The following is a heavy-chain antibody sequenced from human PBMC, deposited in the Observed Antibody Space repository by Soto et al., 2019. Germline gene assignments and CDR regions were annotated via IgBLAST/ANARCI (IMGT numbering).Heavy chain of an antibody. V-gene: IGHV1-69*12. CDR1: GGSLSKYG. J-gene: IGHJ6*01. Sequence: QVQLVQSWAEVRKPGSSVKDSCKASGGSLSKYGICWVRQAPGHGLEWMGGTIPVFGTANYALKFQGKGTITADESTNIVYMDVTSLRYEDTAVYYCARGDATKIVVTTYYAMDVWGQGTTVTVSS. CDR3: ARGDATKIVVTTYYAMDV. D-gene: IGHD4-17*01. CDR2: TIPVFGTA.